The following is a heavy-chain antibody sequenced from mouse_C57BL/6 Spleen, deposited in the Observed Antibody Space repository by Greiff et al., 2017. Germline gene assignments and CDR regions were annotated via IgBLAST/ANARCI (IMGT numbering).Heavy chain of an antibody. CDR1: GYAFTNYL. V-gene: IGHV1-54*01. CDR3: ARGGNDYSSSPLDY. Sequence: VQLQQSGAELVRPGTSVRVSCKASGYAFTNYLIEWVKQRPGQGLEWIGVINPGSGGTNYNEKFKGKATLTADKYSSTAYMQLSSLTSEESAVYICARGGNDYSSSPLDYWSQGTTLTVSS. CDR2: INPGSGGT. J-gene: IGHJ2*01. D-gene: IGHD1-1*01.